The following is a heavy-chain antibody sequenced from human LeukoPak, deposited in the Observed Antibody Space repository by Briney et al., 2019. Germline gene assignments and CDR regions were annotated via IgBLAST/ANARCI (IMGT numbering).Heavy chain of an antibody. J-gene: IGHJ4*02. CDR3: AKKDSNYGGFDY. V-gene: IGHV4-4*02. CDR1: GGSISSNNW. CDR2: IYHSGST. D-gene: IGHD4-11*01. Sequence: SGTLSLTCAVSGGSISSNNWWSWVRQPPGKGLEWIGEIYHSGSTTYNPSLKSRVTISVDKSKNQFSLELSSVAAADTAVYFCAKKDSNYGGFDYGGQGTLVTVS.